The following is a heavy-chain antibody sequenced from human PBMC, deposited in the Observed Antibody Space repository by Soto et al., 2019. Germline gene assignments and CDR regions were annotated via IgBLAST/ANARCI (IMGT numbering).Heavy chain of an antibody. V-gene: IGHV4-59*01. J-gene: IGHJ4*02. CDR3: ARVQSGSRQIYFDY. CDR1: GGSITSFY. Sequence: QVQLQESGPGLVKPSETLSLTCTVSGGSITSFYWSWIRQPPGKGLEWIGYIRYSGSASYNPSLKSRVTIAVDSSKNQFSLNLSSVTAVDTAVYSCARVQSGSRQIYFDYWGQGTLVTVSS. CDR2: IRYSGSA. D-gene: IGHD6-13*01.